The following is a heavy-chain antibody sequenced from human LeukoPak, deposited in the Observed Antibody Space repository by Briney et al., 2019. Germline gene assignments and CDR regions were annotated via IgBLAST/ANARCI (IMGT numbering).Heavy chain of an antibody. CDR3: AREGLGYGDFDY. Sequence: GGSLRLSCAASVFSFSSFKMTWVRQAPGKGLEGVSYISNRDKDTNYADSVRGRFTISRDNATNSLYLQMNSLRAEDTAVYYCAREGLGYGDFDYWGRGTLVTVSS. J-gene: IGHJ4*02. V-gene: IGHV3-48*03. D-gene: IGHD5-18*01. CDR1: VFSFSSFK. CDR2: ISNRDKDT.